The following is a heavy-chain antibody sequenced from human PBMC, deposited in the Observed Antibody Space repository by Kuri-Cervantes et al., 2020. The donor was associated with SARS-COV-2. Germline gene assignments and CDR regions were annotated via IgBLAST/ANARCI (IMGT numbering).Heavy chain of an antibody. CDR3: ARTAKTGQLRDY. V-gene: IGHV1-18*01. Sequence: ASVKVSCKASGYTFTSYGISWVRQAPGQGLEWMGWISAYNGNTNYAQKFQGRVTITADKSTSTAYMELSSLGSEDTAVYYCARTAKTGQLRDYWGQGTLVTVSS. J-gene: IGHJ4*02. CDR2: ISAYNGNT. CDR1: GYTFTSYG. D-gene: IGHD2-21*02.